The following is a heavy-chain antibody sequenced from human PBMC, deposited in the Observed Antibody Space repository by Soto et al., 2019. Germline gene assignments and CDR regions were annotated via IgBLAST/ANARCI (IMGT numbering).Heavy chain of an antibody. Sequence: EVQLLESGGGLVQPGGSLRLSCAASGLTFTTYAMTWVRQAPGKGLEWVSSVSGAGSITYYSDSVKGRFTISRDNSKNTVYLQMNSLRAENTAVYYCAKAHCSVWSIPDAFDIWGQGTMVTVSS. J-gene: IGHJ3*02. V-gene: IGHV3-23*01. CDR2: VSGAGSIT. CDR1: GLTFTTYA. D-gene: IGHD6-19*01. CDR3: AKAHCSVWSIPDAFDI.